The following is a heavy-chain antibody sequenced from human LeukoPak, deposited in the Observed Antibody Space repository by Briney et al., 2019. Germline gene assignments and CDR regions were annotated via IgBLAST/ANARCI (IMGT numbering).Heavy chain of an antibody. V-gene: IGHV1-69*04. Sequence: ASVKVSCKASGGTFSSYAISWVRQAPGQGLEWMGRIIPILGIANYAQKFQGRVTITADKSTSTAYMELSSLRSEDTAVYYCARDPDSSSWYGALAYDAFDIWGQGTMVTVSS. D-gene: IGHD6-13*01. J-gene: IGHJ3*02. CDR1: GGTFSSYA. CDR3: ARDPDSSSWYGALAYDAFDI. CDR2: IIPILGIA.